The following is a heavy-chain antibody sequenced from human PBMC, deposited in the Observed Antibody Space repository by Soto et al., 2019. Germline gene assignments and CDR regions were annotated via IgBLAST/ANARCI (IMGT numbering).Heavy chain of an antibody. J-gene: IGHJ6*02. Sequence: QVQLQKSGPGLVKPSQTLSLTCTVSGGSISSGDYYWSWIRQPPGKGLEWIGYSYYSGSTYYNPSLKSRVTISVDTSKTQFSLKLSSVTAADTAVYYCARDHVDYYYGTDVWCQGTTFTVSS. CDR2: SYYSGST. CDR1: GGSISSGDYY. CDR3: ARDHVDYYYGTDV. V-gene: IGHV4-30-4*01.